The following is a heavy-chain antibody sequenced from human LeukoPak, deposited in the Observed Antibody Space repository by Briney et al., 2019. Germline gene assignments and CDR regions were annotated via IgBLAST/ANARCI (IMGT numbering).Heavy chain of an antibody. CDR1: GFTFSSYA. V-gene: IGHV3-23*01. D-gene: IGHD3-22*01. CDR3: AKDGGYYYDSSGYYYFQH. Sequence: GGSLRLSCAASGFTFSSYAMSWVRQAPGKGLEWVSTISGSGGSTYYADSVKGRFTISRDNSKNTLYLQMNSLRAEDTAVYYCAKDGGYYYDSSGYYYFQHWGQGTLVTVSS. J-gene: IGHJ1*01. CDR2: ISGSGGST.